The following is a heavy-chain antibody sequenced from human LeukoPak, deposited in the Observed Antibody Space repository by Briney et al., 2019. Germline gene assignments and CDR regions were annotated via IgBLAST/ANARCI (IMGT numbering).Heavy chain of an antibody. J-gene: IGHJ4*02. D-gene: IGHD3-3*01. CDR2: IYYSGST. Sequence: SETLSLTCTVSGGSISSYYWSWIRQPPGKGLEWIGYIYYSGSTNYNPSLKSRVTISVDTSKNQFSLKLSSVTAADTAVYYWAGSEEGFWSCYYHFDYWGQGTLVTVSS. V-gene: IGHV4-59*01. CDR1: GGSISSYY. CDR3: AGSEEGFWSCYYHFDY.